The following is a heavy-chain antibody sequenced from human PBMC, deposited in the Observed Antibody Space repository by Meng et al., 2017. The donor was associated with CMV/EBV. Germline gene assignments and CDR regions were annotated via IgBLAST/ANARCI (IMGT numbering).Heavy chain of an antibody. Sequence: ASVKVSCKASGYTFTSYDINWVRQATGQGLEWMGWMNPNSGNTGYAQKFQGRVTMTRNTSISTAYMELSSLRSEDTAVYYCARGDYDFWSGYYSWYYYGMDVWGQGTTVTVYS. V-gene: IGHV1-8*01. CDR3: ARGDYDFWSGYYSWYYYGMDV. CDR1: GYTFTSYD. J-gene: IGHJ6*02. D-gene: IGHD3-3*01. CDR2: MNPNSGNT.